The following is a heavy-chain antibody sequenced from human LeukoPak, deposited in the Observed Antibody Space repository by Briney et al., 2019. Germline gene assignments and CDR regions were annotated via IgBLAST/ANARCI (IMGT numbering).Heavy chain of an antibody. CDR2: IYHSGST. CDR3: ARALRGYYYMDV. Sequence: PSETLSLTCAVSGYSISSGYYWGWIRQHPGKGLEWIGSIYHSGSTYYNPSLKSRVTISVDTSKNQFSLKLSSVTAADTAVYYCARALRGYYYMDVWGKGTTVTVSS. J-gene: IGHJ6*03. CDR1: GYSISSGYY. V-gene: IGHV4-38-2*01. D-gene: IGHD4-17*01.